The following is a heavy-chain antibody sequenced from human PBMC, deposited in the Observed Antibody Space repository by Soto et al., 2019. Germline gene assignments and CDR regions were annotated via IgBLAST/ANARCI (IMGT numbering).Heavy chain of an antibody. CDR2: INHSGST. D-gene: IGHD4-17*01. J-gene: IGHJ6*02. CDR3: ARGGTDYGDYEPYYYCGMDV. V-gene: IGHV4-34*01. Sequence: KSSETLSLTCAVYCGSFSGYYWSWIRQPPGKGLEWIGEINHSGSTNYNPSLKSRVTISVDTSKNQFSLKLSSVTAADTAVYYCARGGTDYGDYEPYYYCGMDVWGQGTTVTVSS. CDR1: CGSFSGYY.